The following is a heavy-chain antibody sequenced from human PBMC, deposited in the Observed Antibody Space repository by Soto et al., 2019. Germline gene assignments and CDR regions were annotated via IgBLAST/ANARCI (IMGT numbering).Heavy chain of an antibody. V-gene: IGHV3-30*18. CDR1: GFTFSSYG. D-gene: IGHD3-10*01. J-gene: IGHJ3*02. CDR2: ISYDGSNE. CDR3: AKALPMVRGDAFDI. Sequence: GGSLRLSCAASGFTFSSYGMHWARQAPGKGLEWVAVISYDGSNEYYADSVKGRFTISRDNSKNTLYLQMNSLRAEDTAVYYCAKALPMVRGDAFDIWGQGTMVTVSS.